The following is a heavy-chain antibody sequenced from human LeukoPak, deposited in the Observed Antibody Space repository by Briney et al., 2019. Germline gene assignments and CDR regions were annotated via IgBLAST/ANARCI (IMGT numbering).Heavy chain of an antibody. CDR3: ARVLIAASLCY. CDR2: INPNSGDT. J-gene: IGHJ1*01. D-gene: IGHD6-13*01. CDR1: GYTFTGYY. V-gene: IGHV1-2*02. Sequence: ASVKVSCKASGYTFTGYYMHWVRQAPGPGLEWMGWINPNSGDTNYAQKFQGRVTMTRDTSISTAYMDLSRLRSDDTAVYYCARVLIAASLCYWGQGTLVTVSS.